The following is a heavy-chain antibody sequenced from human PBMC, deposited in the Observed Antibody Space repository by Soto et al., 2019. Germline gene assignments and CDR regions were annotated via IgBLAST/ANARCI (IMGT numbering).Heavy chain of an antibody. Sequence: GGSLRLSCAASGFTFSSYSMNWVRQAPGKGLEWVSSISSSSNYRYYADSVKGRFTISRDNAKNSLYLQMNSLRAEDTAVYYCARDNDSSGFVGGYYYYGMDVWGQGTTVTVSS. CDR2: ISSSSNYR. CDR1: GFTFSSYS. V-gene: IGHV3-21*01. CDR3: ARDNDSSGFVGGYYYYGMDV. J-gene: IGHJ6*02. D-gene: IGHD3-22*01.